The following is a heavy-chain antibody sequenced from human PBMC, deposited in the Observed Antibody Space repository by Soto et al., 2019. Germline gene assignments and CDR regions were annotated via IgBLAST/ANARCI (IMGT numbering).Heavy chain of an antibody. CDR2: ISSSGSTI. J-gene: IGHJ6*02. Sequence: PGGSLRLSCAASGFTFSDYYMSWIRQAPGKGLEWVSYISSSGSTIYYADSVKGRFTISRDNAKNSLYLQMNSLRAEDTAVYYCAREEGYCSSTSCYGGYGMDVWGQGTKVTVSS. D-gene: IGHD2-2*01. CDR3: AREEGYCSSTSCYGGYGMDV. CDR1: GFTFSDYY. V-gene: IGHV3-11*01.